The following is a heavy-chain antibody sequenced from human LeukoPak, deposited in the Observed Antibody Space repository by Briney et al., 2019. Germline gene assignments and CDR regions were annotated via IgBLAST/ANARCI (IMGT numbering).Heavy chain of an antibody. D-gene: IGHD3-10*01. Sequence: PSETLSLTCTVSGGSISSSSYYWGWIRQPPGTGLEWIGSIYYSGSTYYNPSLKSRVTISVDTSKNQFSLKLSSVTAADTAVYYCARAITMVRGVIITGFDYWGQGTLATVSS. CDR2: IYYSGST. V-gene: IGHV4-39*01. CDR1: GGSISSSSYY. CDR3: ARAITMVRGVIITGFDY. J-gene: IGHJ4*02.